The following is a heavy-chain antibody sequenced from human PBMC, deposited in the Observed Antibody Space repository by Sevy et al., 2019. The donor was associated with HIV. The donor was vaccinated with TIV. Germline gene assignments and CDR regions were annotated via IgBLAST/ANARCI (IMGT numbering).Heavy chain of an antibody. CDR2: INLSGRT. V-gene: IGHV4-34*01. Sequence: SETLSLTCAVYGGSINGYYWSWIRQPPGRGLEWIGEINLSGRTYYNPSLKSRVAISVDTSKNQFSLELGSMTAADTAVCYCARVLFNVRSQVARFGADAFDYWGQGALVTVSS. J-gene: IGHJ4*02. CDR3: ARVLFNVRSQVARFGADAFDY. D-gene: IGHD3-3*01. CDR1: GGSINGYY.